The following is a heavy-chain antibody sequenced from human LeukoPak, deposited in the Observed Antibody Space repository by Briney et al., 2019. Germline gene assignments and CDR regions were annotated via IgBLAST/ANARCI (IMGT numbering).Heavy chain of an antibody. J-gene: IGHJ3*02. CDR1: GSINGYY. CDR2: IYTSGST. Sequence: PSETLSLTCTVSGSINGYYWSWIRPPPGKGLEWIGYIYTSGSTNYNPSLESRVTISVDTSKNQFSLDLSSVTAADTAVYYCARQKCTSASCLTKNAFDIWGQGTMVTVSS. CDR3: ARQKCTSASCLTKNAFDI. D-gene: IGHD2-2*01. V-gene: IGHV4-4*09.